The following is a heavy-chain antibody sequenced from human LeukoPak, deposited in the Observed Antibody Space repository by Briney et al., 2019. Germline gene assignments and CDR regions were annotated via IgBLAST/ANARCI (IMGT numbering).Heavy chain of an antibody. V-gene: IGHV4-59*01. CDR1: GGSISGYQ. CDR3: ARDQGAFYSRSWLDY. J-gene: IGHJ4*02. CDR2: IYHSGST. D-gene: IGHD6-13*01. Sequence: EPSETLSLICTVSGGSISGYQWSWIRQPPGKGLEWIGYIYHSGSTNYNPSLKSRVTISVDTSKNQFSLRLTSVTAADTAVYYCARDQGAFYSRSWLDYWGQGTLVTVSS.